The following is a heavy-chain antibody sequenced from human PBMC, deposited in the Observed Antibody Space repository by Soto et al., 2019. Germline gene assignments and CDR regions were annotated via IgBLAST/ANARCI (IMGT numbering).Heavy chain of an antibody. J-gene: IGHJ4*02. Sequence: QVQLVESGGGVVQPGRSLRLSCAASGFTFSSYAMNWVRQAPGKGLEWVAVISYDGSNKYYADSVKGRFTISRDNSKNLLYLQMNSLSAEDTAVYYCASDPSSSWTLTLDNWGQGTLVTVSS. CDR2: ISYDGSNK. CDR3: ASDPSSSWTLTLDN. D-gene: IGHD6-13*01. CDR1: GFTFSSYA. V-gene: IGHV3-30*04.